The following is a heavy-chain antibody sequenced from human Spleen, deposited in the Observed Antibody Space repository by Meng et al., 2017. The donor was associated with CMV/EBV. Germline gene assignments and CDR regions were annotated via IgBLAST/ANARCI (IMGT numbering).Heavy chain of an antibody. Sequence: HQEWGAGRVKPSETLSLPCAVYGGSFSGYYWSWIRQPPGKGLEWIGSIYYSGSTYYNPSLKNRVTISVDTSKNQFSLKLSSVTAADTAVYYCAREGDTAMALVDYWGQGTLVTVSS. D-gene: IGHD5-18*01. CDR2: IYYSGST. V-gene: IGHV4-34*01. CDR1: GGSFSGYY. CDR3: AREGDTAMALVDY. J-gene: IGHJ4*02.